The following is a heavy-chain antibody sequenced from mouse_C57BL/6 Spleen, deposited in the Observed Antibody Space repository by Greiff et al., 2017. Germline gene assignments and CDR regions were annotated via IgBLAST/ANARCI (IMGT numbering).Heavy chain of an antibody. D-gene: IGHD1-1*01. Sequence: EVKLMESEGGLVQPGSSMKLSCTASGFTFSDYYMAWVRQVPEKGLEWVANINYDGSSTYYLDSLKSRFIISRDNAKNILYLQMSSLKSEDTATYYCARWNYGSNAMDYGGQGTSVTVAS. V-gene: IGHV5-16*01. J-gene: IGHJ4*01. CDR1: GFTFSDYY. CDR3: ARWNYGSNAMDY. CDR2: INYDGSST.